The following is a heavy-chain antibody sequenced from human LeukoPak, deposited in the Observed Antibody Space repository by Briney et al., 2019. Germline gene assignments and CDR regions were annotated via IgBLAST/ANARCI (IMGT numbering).Heavy chain of an antibody. D-gene: IGHD5-18*01. CDR3: AKGYSYGSANWYFDL. J-gene: IGHJ2*01. CDR2: ISGSGGST. V-gene: IGHV3-23*01. Sequence: GGSLRLSCAASGFTFSSYGMSWVRQAPGKGLEWVSAISGSGGSTYYADSVKGRFTISRDSSKNTLYLQMNSLRAEDTAVYYCAKGYSYGSANWYFDLWGRGTLVTVSS. CDR1: GFTFSSYG.